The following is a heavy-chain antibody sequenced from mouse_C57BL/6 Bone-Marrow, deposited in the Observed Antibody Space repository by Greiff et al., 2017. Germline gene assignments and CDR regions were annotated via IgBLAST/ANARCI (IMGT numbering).Heavy chain of an antibody. CDR2: IWDVGST. J-gene: IGHJ1*03. D-gene: IGHD1-1*01. Sequence: VQRVESGPGLVAPSQSLSITCTVSGFSLTSYGVDWVRQSPGKGLEWLGVIWDVGSTNYNSALKSRLSISKDNSKSQVFLKMNSLQTDDTAMYYCARGSSYWYFDVWGTGTTVTVSS. CDR1: GFSLTSYG. V-gene: IGHV2-6*01. CDR3: ARGSSYWYFDV.